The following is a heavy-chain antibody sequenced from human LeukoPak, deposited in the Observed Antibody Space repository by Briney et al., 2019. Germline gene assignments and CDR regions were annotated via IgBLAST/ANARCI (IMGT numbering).Heavy chain of an antibody. CDR1: GFTFSDYY. V-gene: IGHV3-11*01. Sequence: GGSLRLSCAASGFTFSDYYMSWIRQAPGKGLEWVSYISSSGSTIYYADSVKGRFTISRDNAKNSLYLQMNSLRAEDTAVYYCAREKGPTGTTDSGYYYGMDVWGQGTTVTVSS. CDR3: AREKGPTGTTDSGYYYGMDV. J-gene: IGHJ6*02. CDR2: ISSSGSTI. D-gene: IGHD1-7*01.